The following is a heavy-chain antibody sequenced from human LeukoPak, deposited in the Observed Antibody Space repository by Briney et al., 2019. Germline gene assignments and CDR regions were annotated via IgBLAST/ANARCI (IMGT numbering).Heavy chain of an antibody. J-gene: IGHJ6*02. CDR3: ARANFEAVAGTYRYYGMDV. CDR2: INPTGGST. Sequence: ASVKVSCKASGYTFTNYYIHWVRQAPGQGLEWMGIINPTGGSTTYAQKFQGSVTMTRDTSTSTVYMDLSSLRFEDTAVYYCARANFEAVAGTYRYYGMDVWGQGTTVTVSS. CDR1: GYTFTNYY. V-gene: IGHV1-46*01. D-gene: IGHD6-19*01.